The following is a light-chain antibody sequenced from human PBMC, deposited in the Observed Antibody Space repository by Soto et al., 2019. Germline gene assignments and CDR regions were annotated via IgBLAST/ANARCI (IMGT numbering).Light chain of an antibody. J-gene: IGLJ2*01. CDR3: QTWGSGTVV. Sequence: QSVLTQSPSASASLGASVKLTCTLSSGHSSYAIAWHQQQPEKGPRYLMKLNSDGSHSKGDGIPDRFSGSSSGAERYLTISSLPSEDEADSYCQTWGSGTVVFGGGTQLTVL. CDR2: LNSDGSH. CDR1: SGHSSYA. V-gene: IGLV4-69*01.